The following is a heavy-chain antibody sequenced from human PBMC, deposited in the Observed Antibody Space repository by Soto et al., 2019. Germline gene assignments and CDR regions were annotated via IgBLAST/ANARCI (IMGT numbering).Heavy chain of an antibody. J-gene: IGHJ6*02. D-gene: IGHD5-12*01. CDR3: ARGRYLGYSTYYYYGMDV. CDR1: GGTFSKSG. CDR2: IMPTSGRP. V-gene: IGHV1-69*01. Sequence: QVQLVQSGAEVKKPGSSVKVSCKASGGTFSKSGISWVRQAPGQGLECMGVIMPTSGRPDYAQKFQGRVIITADESTSTAYMELSGLTSEDTAVYYCARGRYLGYSTYYYYGMDVWGQGTTVTVSS.